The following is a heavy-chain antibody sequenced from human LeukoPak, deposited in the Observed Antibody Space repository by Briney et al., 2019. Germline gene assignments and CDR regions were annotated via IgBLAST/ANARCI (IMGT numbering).Heavy chain of an antibody. Sequence: ASVKVSCKASGYMFISYGINWVRQAPGQGLEWMGWISAYNGNTSYAQKLQGRVTMTTDTSTSTAYMELRSLRSEDTAVYYCARYYGSGSYDYWGQGTLVTVSS. CDR1: GYMFISYG. CDR2: ISAYNGNT. CDR3: ARYYGSGSYDY. D-gene: IGHD3-10*01. J-gene: IGHJ4*02. V-gene: IGHV1-18*01.